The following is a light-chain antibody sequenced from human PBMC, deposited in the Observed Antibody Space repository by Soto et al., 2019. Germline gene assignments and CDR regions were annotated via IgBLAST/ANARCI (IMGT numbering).Light chain of an antibody. CDR1: SSNLESNY. CDR3: VTWDSSLIAVV. Sequence: QSALTQPPSVSAAPGEKVTISCSGSSSNLESNYVSWYQQLPGTAPKFLIYDNNKRPSGIPDRFSGSKSGTSATLGITGLQTGDEADYYCVTWDSSLIAVVFGGGTKLTVL. V-gene: IGLV1-51*01. CDR2: DNN. J-gene: IGLJ2*01.